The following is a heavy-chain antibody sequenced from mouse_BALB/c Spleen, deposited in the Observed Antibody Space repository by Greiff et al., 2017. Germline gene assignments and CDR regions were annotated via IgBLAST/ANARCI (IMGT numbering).Heavy chain of an antibody. CDR2: ISSGGSYT. CDR3: TRPDDGSYAIAY. CDR1: GFTFSSYT. D-gene: IGHD2-3*01. J-gene: IGHJ3*01. Sequence: EVHLVESGGGLVKPGGSLKLSCAASGFTFSSYTMSWVRQTPEKRLEWVATISSGGSYTYYPDSVKGRFTISRDNAKNTLYLQMSSLKSEDTAMYYCTRPDDGSYAIAYWGQGTLVTVSA. V-gene: IGHV5-6-4*01.